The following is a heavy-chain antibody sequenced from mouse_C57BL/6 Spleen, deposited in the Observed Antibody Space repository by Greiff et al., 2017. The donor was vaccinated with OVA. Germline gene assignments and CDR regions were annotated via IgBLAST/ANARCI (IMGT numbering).Heavy chain of an antibody. CDR2: IDPSDSYT. CDR3: ASRYDYDGAFGY. Sequence: QVQLQQPGAELVRPGTSVKLSCKASGYTFTSYWMHWVKQRPGQGLEWIGVIDPSDSYTNYNQKFKGKATLTVDTSSSTAYMQLSSLTSEDSAVFYCASRYDYDGAFGYWGQGTTLTVSS. J-gene: IGHJ2*01. D-gene: IGHD2-4*01. CDR1: GYTFTSYW. V-gene: IGHV1-59*01.